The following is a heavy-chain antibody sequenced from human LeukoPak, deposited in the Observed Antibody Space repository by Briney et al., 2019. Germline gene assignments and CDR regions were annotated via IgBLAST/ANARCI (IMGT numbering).Heavy chain of an antibody. CDR1: GGSINTYF. Sequence: SETLSLTCTVSGGSINTYFWTWIRQPPGKGLEWIGYINYSGSTNSNPSLKSRVAISVDTSKNQFSVKLSSVTAADTAVYYCARQHSPGYFDYWGQGTLVTVSS. D-gene: IGHD1-14*01. CDR3: ARQHSPGYFDY. V-gene: IGHV4-59*08. J-gene: IGHJ4*02. CDR2: INYSGST.